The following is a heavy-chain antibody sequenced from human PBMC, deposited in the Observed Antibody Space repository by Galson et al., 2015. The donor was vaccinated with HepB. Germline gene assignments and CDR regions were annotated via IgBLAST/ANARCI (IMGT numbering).Heavy chain of an antibody. Sequence: SVKVSCKASGYTFTSYYMHWVRQAPGQGLEWMGIINPSGGSTSYAQKFQGRVTMTRDTSTSTVYMELSSLRSEDTAVYYCARDGRYYYGSGSYYRDLLRSYYFDYWGQGTLVTVSS. V-gene: IGHV1-46*01. J-gene: IGHJ4*02. CDR1: GYTFTSYY. CDR2: INPSGGST. CDR3: ARDGRYYYGSGSYYRDLLRSYYFDY. D-gene: IGHD3-10*01.